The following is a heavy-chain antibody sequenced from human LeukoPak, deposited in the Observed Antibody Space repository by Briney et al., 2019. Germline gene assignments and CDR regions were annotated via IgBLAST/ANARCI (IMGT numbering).Heavy chain of an antibody. CDR3: ATEEDDYGNY. V-gene: IGHV1-69*05. D-gene: IGHD4-17*01. CDR1: GGTFSSYA. Sequence: ASVKVSCKASGGTFSSYAISWVRQAPGQGLEWMGRIIPIFGTANYAQKFQGRVTITTDESTSTAYMELSSLRSEDTAVYYCATEEDDYGNYWGQGTLVTVSS. J-gene: IGHJ4*02. CDR2: IIPIFGTA.